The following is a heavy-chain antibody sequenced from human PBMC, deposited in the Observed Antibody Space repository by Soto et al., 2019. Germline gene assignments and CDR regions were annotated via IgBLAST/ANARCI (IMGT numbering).Heavy chain of an antibody. CDR3: ARRRYFDWLLPPYYFDY. Sequence: GESLKISCKGSGYSFISYWIGWVRQMPGKGLEWMGIIYPGDSDTRYSPSFQGQVTISADKSISTAYLQWSSLKASDTAMYYCARRRYFDWLLPPYYFDYWGQGTLVTVSS. CDR2: IYPGDSDT. J-gene: IGHJ4*02. V-gene: IGHV5-51*01. D-gene: IGHD3-9*01. CDR1: GYSFISYW.